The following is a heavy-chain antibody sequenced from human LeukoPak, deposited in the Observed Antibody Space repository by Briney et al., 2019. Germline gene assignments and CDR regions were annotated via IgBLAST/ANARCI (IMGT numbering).Heavy chain of an antibody. V-gene: IGHV3-21*01. CDR2: ISSSSSYI. CDR1: GSTFSSYS. J-gene: IGHJ4*02. D-gene: IGHD6-6*01. Sequence: GGSLRLSCAASGSTFSSYSVNWVRQAPGKGLEWVSSISSSSSYIYYADSVKGRFIISRDNAKNSLYLQMNRLRAEDTAVYYCARDSLEYTTSSAAYWGQGTLVTVSS. CDR3: ARDSLEYTTSSAAY.